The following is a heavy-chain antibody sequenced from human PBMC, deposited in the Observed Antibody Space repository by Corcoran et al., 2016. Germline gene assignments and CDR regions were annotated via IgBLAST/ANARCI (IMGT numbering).Heavy chain of an antibody. CDR3: ARGLYYYGSGSYYRGSDY. Sequence: QVQLQQWGAGLLKPSETLSLTCAVYGGSFSGYYWSWIRQPPGKGREWIGEINHSGSTNYNPSLKSRVTISVDTSKNQFSLKLSSVTAADTAVYYCARGLYYYGSGSYYRGSDYWGQGTLVTVSS. J-gene: IGHJ4*02. CDR1: GGSFSGYY. V-gene: IGHV4-34*01. CDR2: INHSGST. D-gene: IGHD3-10*01.